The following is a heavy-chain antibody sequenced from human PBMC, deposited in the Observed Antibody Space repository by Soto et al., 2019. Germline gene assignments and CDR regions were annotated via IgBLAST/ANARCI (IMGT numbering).Heavy chain of an antibody. CDR3: ARGITTIPAVQGDAPDNCYFDS. CDR1: GGSFSGYY. Sequence: SETLSLTCAVYGGSFSGYYWSWIRQPPGKGLEWIGDINHSGSSNQNPSLKSRVTISVDTSKNQFPLKLKSVTAADTAVYYCARGITTIPAVQGDAPDNCYFDSWGLGTLVTVSS. D-gene: IGHD6-25*01. CDR2: INHSGSS. V-gene: IGHV4-34*01. J-gene: IGHJ4*02.